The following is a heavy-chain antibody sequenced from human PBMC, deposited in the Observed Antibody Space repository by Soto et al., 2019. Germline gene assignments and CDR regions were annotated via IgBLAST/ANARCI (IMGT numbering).Heavy chain of an antibody. Sequence: GESLKISCQCSGYTFSNLWIAWVRQLPGKSLEYMGIIYPGDSETRYSPSFHGKVTISADRSIGTAYLQWSSLEASDSAFYFCARSPRSSPYFDYWGQGALVTVSS. J-gene: IGHJ4*02. D-gene: IGHD6-13*01. CDR3: ARSPRSSPYFDY. V-gene: IGHV5-51*01. CDR1: GYTFSNLW. CDR2: IYPGDSET.